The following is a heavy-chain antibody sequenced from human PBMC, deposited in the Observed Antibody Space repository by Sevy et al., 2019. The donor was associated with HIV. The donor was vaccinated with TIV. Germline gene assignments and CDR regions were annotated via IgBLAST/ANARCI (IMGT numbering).Heavy chain of an antibody. CDR1: GFTFSSYW. CDR3: ARYYGSGSYYYPLGKYFGY. D-gene: IGHD3-10*01. J-gene: IGHJ4*02. V-gene: IGHV3-7*03. Sequence: GGSLRLSCAASGFTFSSYWMSWVRQAPGKGLEWVANIKQDGSEKYYVDSVKGRFTISRDNAKNSLYLQMNSLRAEDTGVYYCARYYGSGSYYYPLGKYFGYWGQGTLVTGSS. CDR2: IKQDGSEK.